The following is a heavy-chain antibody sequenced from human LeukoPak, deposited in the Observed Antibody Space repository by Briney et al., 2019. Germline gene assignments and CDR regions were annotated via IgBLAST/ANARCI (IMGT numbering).Heavy chain of an antibody. CDR2: ISSDGSNK. Sequence: PGRSLRLSCAAPGLNFSSYAMNWFRQAPGKGLEWVAVISSDGSNKFYADSVKGRFTVSRDNSKNTLFLLMNSLRTEDTAVYYCARDNDPDYSSSPGWFDPWGQGTLVTDSS. CDR1: GLNFSSYA. D-gene: IGHD6-6*01. CDR3: ARDNDPDYSSSPGWFDP. J-gene: IGHJ5*02. V-gene: IGHV3-30*01.